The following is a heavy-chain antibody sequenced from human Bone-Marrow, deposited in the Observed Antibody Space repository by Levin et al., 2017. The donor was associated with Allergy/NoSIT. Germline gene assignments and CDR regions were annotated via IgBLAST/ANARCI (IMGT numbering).Heavy chain of an antibody. CDR1: GDSVNGFY. V-gene: IGHV4-4*07. D-gene: IGHD3/OR15-3a*01. CDR3: ARDGPYYDFYTGLGTDGLDV. CDR2: IFTSGSA. Sequence: ESLKISCTVSGDSVNGFYWSWIRQSAGKGLEWIGRIFTSGSAEYNPSLKTRASISLLRSNNQFSLSLMSVTAADTAVYFCARDGPYYDFYTGLGTDGLDVWGRGITVTVSS. J-gene: IGHJ6*02.